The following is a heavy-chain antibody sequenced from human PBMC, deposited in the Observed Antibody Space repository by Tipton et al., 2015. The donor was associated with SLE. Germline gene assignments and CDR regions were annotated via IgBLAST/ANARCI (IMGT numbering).Heavy chain of an antibody. V-gene: IGHV3-30-3*01. CDR1: GFNLSSYA. CDR3: AKDYQAWGQKGAFDI. D-gene: IGHD3-16*01. Sequence: SLRLSCAASGFNLSSYAMHWVRQAPGKGLEWVAVISYDGSNKYYADSVKGRFTISRDNSKNTLYLQMNSLRAEDTAVYYCAKDYQAWGQKGAFDIWGQGTMVTVSS. J-gene: IGHJ3*02. CDR2: ISYDGSNK.